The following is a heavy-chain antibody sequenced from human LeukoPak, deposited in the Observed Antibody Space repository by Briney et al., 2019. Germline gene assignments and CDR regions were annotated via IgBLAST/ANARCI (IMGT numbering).Heavy chain of an antibody. Sequence: GGSLRLSCAASGFTFSSYGIHWVRQARGKGLEWVAFIPYDGSDKYYADSVKGRFTISRDNSKNTLYLQMNSLRAEDTAVYYCAKDLRYYGSGSYCLFDYWGQGTLVTVSS. D-gene: IGHD3-10*01. CDR1: GFTFSSYG. J-gene: IGHJ4*02. CDR2: IPYDGSDK. CDR3: AKDLRYYGSGSYCLFDY. V-gene: IGHV3-30*02.